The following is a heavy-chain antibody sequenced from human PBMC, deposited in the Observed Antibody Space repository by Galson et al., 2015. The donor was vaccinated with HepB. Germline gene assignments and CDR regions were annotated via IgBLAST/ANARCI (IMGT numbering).Heavy chain of an antibody. V-gene: IGHV3-72*01. CDR1: GFTFSDQY. CDR2: SRNKANGYST. Sequence: SLRLSCAASGFTFSDQYMDWVRQAPGKGLEWVGRSRNKANGYSTEYAASVKGRFTISRDDSQNSVYLQMNSLRTEDTAVYFCARVRSTAWPTSYYDYWGQGTLVTVSS. CDR3: ARVRSTAWPTSYYDY. J-gene: IGHJ4*02. D-gene: IGHD4-17*01.